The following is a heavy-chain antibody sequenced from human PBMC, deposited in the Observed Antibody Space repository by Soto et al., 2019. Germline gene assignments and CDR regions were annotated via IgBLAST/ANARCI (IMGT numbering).Heavy chain of an antibody. CDR2: INPSGGST. D-gene: IGHD3-22*01. Sequence: ASVKVSCKASGYTFTSYYMHWVRQAPGQGLEWMGIINPSGGSTSYAQKFQGRVTMTRDTSTSTVYMELSSLRSEDTAVYYCARSGEDYDISVYPGPWGQGTLVTVSS. CDR3: ARSGEDYDISVYPGP. CDR1: GYTFTSYY. V-gene: IGHV1-46*01. J-gene: IGHJ5*02.